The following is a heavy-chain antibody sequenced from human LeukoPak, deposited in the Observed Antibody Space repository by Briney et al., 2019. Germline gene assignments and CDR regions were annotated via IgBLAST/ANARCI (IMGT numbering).Heavy chain of an antibody. Sequence: GGSLRLSCAASGFTFSSYDMHWVRQAPGRGLEWVALIWSDGSNKYYADSVKGRFTISRDNSENTLYLQMNSLRAEDTAVYYCARSSIVVVSILDYWGQGTLVTVSS. D-gene: IGHD2-2*01. J-gene: IGHJ4*02. CDR3: ARSSIVVVSILDY. CDR1: GFTFSSYD. V-gene: IGHV3-33*01. CDR2: IWSDGSNK.